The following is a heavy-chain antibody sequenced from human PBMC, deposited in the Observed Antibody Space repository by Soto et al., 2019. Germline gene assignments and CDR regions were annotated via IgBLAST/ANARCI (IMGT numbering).Heavy chain of an antibody. V-gene: IGHV4-31*03. CDR1: GGSISSGGYY. CDR3: ARVPTYDFWSGYYLYWYFDL. Sequence: QVQLQESGPGLVKPSQTLSLTCTVSGGSISSGGYYWSWIRQHPGKGLAWIGYIYYSGSTYYNPSRKRRVTIAVDTSKNQFSLKLSSVTAADTAVYYFARVPTYDFWSGYYLYWYFDLWGRGTLVTVSS. D-gene: IGHD3-3*01. J-gene: IGHJ2*01. CDR2: IYYSGST.